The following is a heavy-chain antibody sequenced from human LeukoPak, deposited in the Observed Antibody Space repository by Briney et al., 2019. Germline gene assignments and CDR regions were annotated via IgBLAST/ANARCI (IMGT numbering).Heavy chain of an antibody. J-gene: IGHJ5*02. CDR3: ARDDQAQLHILWFGELLYNWFDP. Sequence: SETLSLTCPVSGGSISSRSYYWGWIRQPPGKGLEWIGSIYYSGSTYYNPSLKSRVTISVDTSKNQFSLKLSSVTAADTAVYYCARDDQAQLHILWFGELLYNWFDPWGQGTLVTVSS. V-gene: IGHV4-39*07. CDR2: IYYSGST. D-gene: IGHD3-10*01. CDR1: GGSISSRSYY.